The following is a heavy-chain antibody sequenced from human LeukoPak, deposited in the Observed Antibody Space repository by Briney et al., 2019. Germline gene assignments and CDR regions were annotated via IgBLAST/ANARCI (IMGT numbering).Heavy chain of an antibody. J-gene: IGHJ5*02. CDR1: GGSISSYY. CDR3: ARLSSVLLWFGEYNWFDP. V-gene: IGHV4-59*08. D-gene: IGHD3-10*01. Sequence: SETLSLTCTVSGGSISSYYWSWIRQPPGKGLEWIGYIYYSGSTNYNPSLKSRVTISVDTSKNQFSLKLSSVTAADTAVYYCARLSSVLLWFGEYNWFDPGGQGTLVTVSS. CDR2: IYYSGST.